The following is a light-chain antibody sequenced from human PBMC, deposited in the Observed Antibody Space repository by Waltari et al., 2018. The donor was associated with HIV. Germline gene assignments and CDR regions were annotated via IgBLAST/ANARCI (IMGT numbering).Light chain of an antibody. V-gene: IGLV1-44*01. CDR3: AAWDDSLSGLVV. Sequence: QSVLTQPPSASGTPGPRVTISCSGSSSNIGSNTVNWYQQLPGPAPRLLIYSNNRRPSGVPGRFSGSKSGTCASLAISGLQSEDEADYYCAAWDDSLSGLVVFGGGTKLTVL. J-gene: IGLJ2*01. CDR2: SNN. CDR1: SSNIGSNT.